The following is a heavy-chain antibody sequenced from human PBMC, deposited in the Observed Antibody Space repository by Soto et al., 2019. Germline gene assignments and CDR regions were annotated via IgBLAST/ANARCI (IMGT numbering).Heavy chain of an antibody. CDR2: ISGSGGST. CDR1: GITFSSYA. CDR3: AKRHSSSSPPVVSYMDV. Sequence: GGSLRLSCAASGITFSSYAMSWVRQAPGKGLEWVSAISGSGGSTYYADSVKGRFTISRDNSKNTLYLQMNSLRAEDTAVYYCAKRHSSSSPPVVSYMDVWGKGTTVTVSS. V-gene: IGHV3-23*01. J-gene: IGHJ6*03. D-gene: IGHD6-6*01.